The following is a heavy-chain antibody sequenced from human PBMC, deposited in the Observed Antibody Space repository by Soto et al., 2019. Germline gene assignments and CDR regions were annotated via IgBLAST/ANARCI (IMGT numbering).Heavy chain of an antibody. CDR2: INSDGSST. CDR3: ARELLWFGPLEPFDY. Sequence: PGGSLRLSCAASGFTFSSYWMHWVRQAPGKGLVWVSRINSDGSSTSYADSVKDRFTISRDNAKNTLYLQMNSLRAEDTAVYYCARELLWFGPLEPFDYWGQGTLVTVPQ. CDR1: GFTFSSYW. J-gene: IGHJ4*02. V-gene: IGHV3-74*01. D-gene: IGHD3-10*01.